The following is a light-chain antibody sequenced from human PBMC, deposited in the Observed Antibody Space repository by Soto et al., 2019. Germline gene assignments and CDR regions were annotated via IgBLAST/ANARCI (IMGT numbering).Light chain of an antibody. CDR3: QHYNSYSEA. Sequence: IQMTQYPSTLPASVGDRVTIAWRASQTISSWLAWYQQKPGKAPKLLIYKASTLKSGVPSRFSGSGSGTEFTLTISSLQPDDFATYYCQHYNSYSEAFGHRTNVDI. J-gene: IGKJ3*01. CDR1: QTISSW. CDR2: KAS. V-gene: IGKV1-5*03.